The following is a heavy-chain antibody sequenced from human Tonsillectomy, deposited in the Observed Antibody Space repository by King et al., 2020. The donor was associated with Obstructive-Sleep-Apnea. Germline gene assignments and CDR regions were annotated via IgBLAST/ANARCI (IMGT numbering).Heavy chain of an antibody. J-gene: IGHJ4*02. Sequence: VQLVESGAEVKKPGESLKISCKGAGYSFTTYWIGWVRQMPGKGLEWMGIIYPGDSATRYSPSFQGQVTISADKSISTAYLQWRSLKASDTAMYHCARHPPCGGDCYPLDYWGQGTLVTVSS. V-gene: IGHV5-51*01. D-gene: IGHD2-21*02. CDR1: GYSFTTYW. CDR3: ARHPPCGGDCYPLDY. CDR2: IYPGDSAT.